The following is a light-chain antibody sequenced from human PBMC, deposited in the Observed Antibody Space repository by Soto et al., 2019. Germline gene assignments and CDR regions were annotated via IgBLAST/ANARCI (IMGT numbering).Light chain of an antibody. J-gene: IGKJ1*01. V-gene: IGKV3-11*01. CDR3: QQYDVWPPWT. CDR1: QSVGSS. CDR2: AAS. Sequence: EIVLTQSPATLSLSPGERATLSCRASQSVGSSLAWYQQKLGQAPRLLIYAASDRATGIPGRFSGSGSGTDFTLIISSLEPEDFAVYYCQQYDVWPPWTFGQGTKVDI.